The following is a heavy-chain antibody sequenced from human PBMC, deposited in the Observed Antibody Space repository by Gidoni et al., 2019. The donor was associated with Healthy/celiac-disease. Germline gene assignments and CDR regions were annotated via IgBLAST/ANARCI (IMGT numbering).Heavy chain of an antibody. V-gene: IGHV3-33*01. D-gene: IGHD6-13*01. CDR2: IWYDGSNK. Sequence: QVQLVESGGGVVQPGRYLRLSCAASGFTFSSYGMHWVRQAPGKGLEWVAVIWYDGSNKYYADSVKGRFTISRDNSKNTLYLQMNSLRAEDTAVYYCARASSSSLADAFDIWGQGTMVTVSS. J-gene: IGHJ3*02. CDR3: ARASSSSLADAFDI. CDR1: GFTFSSYG.